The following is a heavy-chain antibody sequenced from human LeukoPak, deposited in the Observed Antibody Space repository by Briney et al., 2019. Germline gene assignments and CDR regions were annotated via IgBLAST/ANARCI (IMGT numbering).Heavy chain of an antibody. CDR3: ARDLDSFVSGSFFNI. D-gene: IGHD3-10*01. Sequence: GASVKVSCKASGYTFTAYSMHWVRQAPGQGLEWMGWINPNSGGTNYAQKFQGRVTMTRDTSITTAYMELSRLRADDTALYYCARDLDSFVSGSFFNIWGQGTMVTVSS. V-gene: IGHV1-2*02. J-gene: IGHJ3*02. CDR1: GYTFTAYS. CDR2: INPNSGGT.